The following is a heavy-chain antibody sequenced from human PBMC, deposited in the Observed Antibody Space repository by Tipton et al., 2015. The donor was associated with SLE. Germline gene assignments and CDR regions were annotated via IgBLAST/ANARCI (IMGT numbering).Heavy chain of an antibody. CDR2: IRSNTFGGTT. CDR3: AKRVVTVGTLGGFDS. D-gene: IGHD2-2*01. Sequence: SLRLSCAVSGFTFSDYAFNWVRQAPGKGLEWLSFIRSNTFGGTTQYAASVKGRFTISRDDSKSTAYLHMNNLKAEDTAVYYCAKRVVTVGTLGGFDSWGQGTLVTVSS. J-gene: IGHJ4*02. V-gene: IGHV3-49*04. CDR1: GFTFSDYA.